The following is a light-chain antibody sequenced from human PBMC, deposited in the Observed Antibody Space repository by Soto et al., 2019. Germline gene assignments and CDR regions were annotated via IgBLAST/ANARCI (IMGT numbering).Light chain of an antibody. J-gene: IGKJ5*01. CDR3: QQYDCSPSII. Sequence: EIVLTQSPGTLSLSPGERATLSCRASQSVSSSYLAWYQQKPGQAPRLLIYGASSRATGIPDRFSGSGSGTDFTLTISRLEPEDFAVDYCQQYDCSPSIIFGQGTRLEIK. V-gene: IGKV3-20*01. CDR2: GAS. CDR1: QSVSSSY.